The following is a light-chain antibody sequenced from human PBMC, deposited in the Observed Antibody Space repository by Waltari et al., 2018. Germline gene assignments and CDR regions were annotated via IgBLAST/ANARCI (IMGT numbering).Light chain of an antibody. CDR2: RGSSGSY. V-gene: IGLV4-60*03. Sequence: QPVLPQSSSASASLGSSVNLTCTLSGRPSNNIIAWHQQQPGKAPRYWMNRGSSGSYNKGSGIPDRFLGSTAGSDRYPTISNLQSEDEADYYGETWDKNTHNWVCGGGTKLTVL. CDR3: ETWDKNTHNWV. J-gene: IGLJ3*02. CDR1: GRPSNNI.